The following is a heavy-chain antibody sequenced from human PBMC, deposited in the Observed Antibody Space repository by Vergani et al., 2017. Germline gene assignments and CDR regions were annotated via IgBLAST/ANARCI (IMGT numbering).Heavy chain of an antibody. CDR1: GFNFGEYG. Sequence: EVQLVESGGDLVQPGRSLRLSCQTSGFNFGEYGVSWVRQAPGKGLEWIGFIRSKTYGATTEYAASVRGRFAISSDDSKGIAYLQMCSLKKEDTAVDRCSVEIYDYGGSRDFDYWGQGTLVVVSS. J-gene: IGHJ4*02. V-gene: IGHV3-49*04. D-gene: IGHD4-23*01. CDR3: SVEIYDYGGSRDFDY. CDR2: IRSKTYGATT.